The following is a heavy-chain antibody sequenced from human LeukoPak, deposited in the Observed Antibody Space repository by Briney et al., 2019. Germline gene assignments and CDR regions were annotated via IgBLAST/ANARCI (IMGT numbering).Heavy chain of an antibody. V-gene: IGHV4-38-2*02. J-gene: IGHJ4*02. CDR3: ARDGSGSYQFDY. Sequence: SETLSLTCTVSGYSISSGYYWGWIRQPPGKGLEWIGSIYHSGSTYYNPSLKSRVTISVDTSKNQFSLKLSSVTAADTAVYYCARDGSGSYQFDYWGQGTLVTVSS. D-gene: IGHD3-10*01. CDR2: IYHSGST. CDR1: GYSISSGYY.